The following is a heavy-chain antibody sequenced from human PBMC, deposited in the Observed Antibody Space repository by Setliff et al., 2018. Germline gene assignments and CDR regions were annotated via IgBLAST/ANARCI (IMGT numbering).Heavy chain of an antibody. D-gene: IGHD6-19*01. Sequence: GESLKISCAASRFTFSNYAMSWVRQAPGKGLEWVSAISASGRTTYSADSVKGRFTISRDNSKNTLSLQMNGLRAEDTAVYYCAKDVSPPGTNGWHPDVLDIWGQGTMGTVS. CDR3: AKDVSPPGTNGWHPDVLDI. V-gene: IGHV3-23*01. CDR1: RFTFSNYA. CDR2: ISASGRTT. J-gene: IGHJ3*02.